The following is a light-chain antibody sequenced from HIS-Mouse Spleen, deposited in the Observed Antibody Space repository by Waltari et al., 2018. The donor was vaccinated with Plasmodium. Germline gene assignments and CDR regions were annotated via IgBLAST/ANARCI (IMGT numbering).Light chain of an antibody. Sequence: SYELTQPPSVSVSPGQTARITCSGDALPKKYAYWYQQKYGQAPVLVIYEDSKRPSGMPGRFAGSSSGTMATLTISGAQVEDEADYYCYSTDSSGNHRVFGGGTKLTVL. J-gene: IGLJ3*02. CDR3: YSTDSSGNHRV. CDR1: ALPKKY. CDR2: EDS. V-gene: IGLV3-10*01.